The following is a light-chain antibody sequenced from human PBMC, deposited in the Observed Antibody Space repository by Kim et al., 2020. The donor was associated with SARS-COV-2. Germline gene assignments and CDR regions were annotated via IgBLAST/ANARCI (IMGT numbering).Light chain of an antibody. V-gene: IGLV4-69*01. CDR2: LNSDGSH. Sequence: VTLTCPLSSGHSSYSIAWHQQQPEKGPRYVMKLNSDGSHRKGDGIPDRFSGSSSGAERYLTISSLQSEDEADYYCQTWGTGIQGVFGGGTQLTVL. CDR1: SGHSSYS. J-gene: IGLJ3*02. CDR3: QTWGTGIQGV.